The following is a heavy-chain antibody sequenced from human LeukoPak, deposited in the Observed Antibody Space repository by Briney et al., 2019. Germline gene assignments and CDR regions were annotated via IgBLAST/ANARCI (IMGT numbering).Heavy chain of an antibody. Sequence: ASVKVSCKASGYTFTSYAMHWVRQAPGQRLEWMGWINAGNGNTKYSQEFQGRVTMTRDTSISTAYMELSRLRSDDTAVYYCARDPSNSAFKGMQGGDYWGQGTLVTVSS. J-gene: IGHJ4*02. V-gene: IGHV1-3*01. D-gene: IGHD3-16*01. CDR2: INAGNGNT. CDR3: ARDPSNSAFKGMQGGDY. CDR1: GYTFTSYA.